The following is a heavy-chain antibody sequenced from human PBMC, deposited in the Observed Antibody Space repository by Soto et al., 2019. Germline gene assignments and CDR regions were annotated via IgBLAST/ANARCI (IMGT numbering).Heavy chain of an antibody. CDR1: GGSISSYY. Sequence: SETLSLTCTVSGGSISSYYWSWIRQPPGKGLEWIGYIYYSGSTDYNPSLKSRVTISVDTSKNQFSLKLSSVTAADTAVYYCARDIAKSNLYYFDYWGQGTLVTVSS. V-gene: IGHV4-59*01. CDR3: ARDIAKSNLYYFDY. CDR2: IYYSGST. J-gene: IGHJ4*02. D-gene: IGHD4-4*01.